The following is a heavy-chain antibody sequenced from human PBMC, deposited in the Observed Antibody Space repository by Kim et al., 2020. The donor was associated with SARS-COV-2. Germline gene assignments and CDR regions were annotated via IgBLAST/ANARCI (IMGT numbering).Heavy chain of an antibody. V-gene: IGHV3-30*04. CDR2: ISYDGSNK. Sequence: GGSLRLSCAASGFTFSSYAMHWVRQAPGKGLEWVAVISYDGSNKYYADSVKGRFTISRDNSKNTLYLQMNSLRAEDTAVYYCARVRGGGYSSGPDDYLGQGTLVTVSS. CDR3: ARVRGGGYSSGPDDY. D-gene: IGHD6-19*01. CDR1: GFTFSSYA. J-gene: IGHJ4*02.